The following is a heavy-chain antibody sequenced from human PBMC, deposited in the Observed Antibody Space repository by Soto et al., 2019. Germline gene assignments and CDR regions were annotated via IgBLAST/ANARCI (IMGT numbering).Heavy chain of an antibody. Sequence: SVKVSCKASGGTFSSYTISWVRQAPGQGLEWMGRIIPILGIANYAQKFQGRVTITADKSTSTAYMELSSLRSEDTAVYYCARGYYGSGRNRNWFDPWGQGNLVTVSS. J-gene: IGHJ5*02. D-gene: IGHD3-10*01. V-gene: IGHV1-69*02. CDR3: ARGYYGSGRNRNWFDP. CDR2: IIPILGIA. CDR1: GGTFSSYT.